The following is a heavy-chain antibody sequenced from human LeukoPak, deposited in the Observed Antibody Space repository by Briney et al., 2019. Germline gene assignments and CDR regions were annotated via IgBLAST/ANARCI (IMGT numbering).Heavy chain of an antibody. D-gene: IGHD3-10*01. V-gene: IGHV1-69*05. Sequence: SVKVSCKASGGTFSSYAISWVRQAPGQGLEWMGRIIPIFGTANYAQRFQGRVTITTDESTSTAYMELSSLRSEDTAVYYCARDRTYYYGSGLPQGAFDIWGQGTMVTVSS. CDR1: GGTFSSYA. J-gene: IGHJ3*02. CDR2: IIPIFGTA. CDR3: ARDRTYYYGSGLPQGAFDI.